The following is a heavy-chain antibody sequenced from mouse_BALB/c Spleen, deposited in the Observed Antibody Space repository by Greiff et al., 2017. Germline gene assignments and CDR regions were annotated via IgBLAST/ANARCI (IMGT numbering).Heavy chain of an antibody. CDR3: ARETTAIYYFDY. Sequence: VNVVESGPGLVAPSQSLSITCTVSGFSLTSYGVHWVRQPPGKGLEWLGVIWAGGSTNYNSALMSRLSISKDNSKSQVFLKMNSLQTDDTAMYYCARETTAIYYFDYWGQGTTLTVSS. V-gene: IGHV2-9*02. J-gene: IGHJ2*01. D-gene: IGHD1-2*01. CDR2: IWAGGST. CDR1: GFSLTSYG.